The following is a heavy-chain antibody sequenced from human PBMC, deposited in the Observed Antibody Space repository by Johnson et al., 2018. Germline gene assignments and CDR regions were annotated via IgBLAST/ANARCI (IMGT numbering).Heavy chain of an antibody. CDR2: MSGGGAST. Sequence: VQLVQSGGGLVQPGGSLRLSCAASGFSFSSYAMAWVRQAPGKGLEWVSAMSGGGASTYYADSVKGRFTMSRENSKNTLFLQMNSLKAEDTAMDYCAKDPDYYDGSASSTSDYYYYMDVGGKGTTVTVSS. CDR3: AKDPDYYDGSASSTSDYYYYMDV. CDR1: GFSFSSYA. V-gene: IGHV3-23*04. J-gene: IGHJ6*03. D-gene: IGHD3-22*01.